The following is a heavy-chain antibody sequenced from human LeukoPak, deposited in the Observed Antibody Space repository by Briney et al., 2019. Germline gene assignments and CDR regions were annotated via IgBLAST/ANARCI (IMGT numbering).Heavy chain of an antibody. V-gene: IGHV4-39*07. D-gene: IGHD2-21*01. CDR2: IYYSGST. J-gene: IGHJ4*02. CDR3: ARGVVNAPQTFDY. CDR1: GGSISSSSYY. Sequence: PSETLSLTCTVSGGSISSSSYYWGWIRQPPGKGLEWIGSIYYSGSTYYNPSLKSRVTISVDTSKNQFSLKLSSVTAADTAVYYCARGVVNAPQTFDYWGQGTLVTVSS.